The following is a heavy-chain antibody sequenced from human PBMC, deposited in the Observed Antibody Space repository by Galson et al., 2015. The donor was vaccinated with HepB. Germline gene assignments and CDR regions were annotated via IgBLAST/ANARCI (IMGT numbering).Heavy chain of an antibody. J-gene: IGHJ6*02. D-gene: IGHD6-19*01. Sequence: CAISGGSVSSNSAAWNWIRQSPSRGLEWLGRTYYRSKWYNDYAVSVKSRITINPDTSKNQFSLQLNSVTPEDTAVYYCAYSSGLWQHYYGMDVWGQGTTVTVSS. CDR1: GGSVSSNSAA. V-gene: IGHV6-1*01. CDR3: AYSSGLWQHYYGMDV. CDR2: TYYRSKWYN.